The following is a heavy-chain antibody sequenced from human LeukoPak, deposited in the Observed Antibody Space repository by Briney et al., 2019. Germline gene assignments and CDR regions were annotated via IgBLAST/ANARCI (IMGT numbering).Heavy chain of an antibody. Sequence: GGSLRLSCAASGFTFSSYSMNWVRQAPGKGLEWVSSISSSSSYIYYADSVKGRFTISRDNAKNSLYLQMNSLRADDTAVYYCAMKAVPRPRLYDAFDFWGQGTVVTVSS. CDR3: AMKAVPRPRLYDAFDF. CDR1: GFTFSSYS. J-gene: IGHJ3*01. V-gene: IGHV3-21*04. CDR2: ISSSSSYI. D-gene: IGHD2-2*02.